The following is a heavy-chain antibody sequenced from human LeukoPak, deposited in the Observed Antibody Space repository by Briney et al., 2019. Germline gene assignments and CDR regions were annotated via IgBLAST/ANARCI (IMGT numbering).Heavy chain of an antibody. CDR3: ARAQYYGSGSPFDY. Sequence: SSETLSLTCTVSGVSISSYYWSWIRQPPGKGLEWIGNIYYSGSTNYNPSLKSRVTISVDTSKHQFSLKLRSVTAADRAVYYCARAQYYGSGSPFDYWGQGTLVTVSS. CDR2: IYYSGST. CDR1: GVSISSYY. D-gene: IGHD3-10*01. V-gene: IGHV4-59*01. J-gene: IGHJ4*02.